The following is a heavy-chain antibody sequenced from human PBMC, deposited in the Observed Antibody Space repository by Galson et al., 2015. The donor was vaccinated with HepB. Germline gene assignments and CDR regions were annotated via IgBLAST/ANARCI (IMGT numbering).Heavy chain of an antibody. CDR1: GFTFSSYS. D-gene: IGHD5-18*01. J-gene: IGHJ4*02. CDR2: ISSSSSTI. CDR3: ARGLIFRRTAMVTYFDY. Sequence: SLRLSCAASGFTFSSYSMNWVRQAPGKGLEWVSYISSSSSTIYYADSVKGRFTISRDNAKNSLYLQMNSLRAEDTAVYYCARGLIFRRTAMVTYFDYWGQGTLVTVSS. V-gene: IGHV3-48*01.